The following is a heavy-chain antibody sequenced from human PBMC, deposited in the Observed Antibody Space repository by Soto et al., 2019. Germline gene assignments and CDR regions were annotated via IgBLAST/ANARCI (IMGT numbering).Heavy chain of an antibody. V-gene: IGHV4-59*01. CDR2: IYYSGST. J-gene: IGHJ4*02. CDR3: XXXXGSCFDY. CDR1: GGSISSYY. Sequence: QVQLQESGPGLVKPSETLSLTCTVSGGSISSYYWSWIRQPPGKGLEWIGYIYYSGSTNYNPSLKSRVTXXXXXXXXXXXXXXXXXXXXXXXXXXXXXXXGSCFDYWGQGTLVTVSS.